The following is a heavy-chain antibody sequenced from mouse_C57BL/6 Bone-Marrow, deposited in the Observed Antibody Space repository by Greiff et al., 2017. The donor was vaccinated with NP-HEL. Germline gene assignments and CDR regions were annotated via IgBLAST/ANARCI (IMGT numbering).Heavy chain of an antibody. J-gene: IGHJ3*01. CDR2: INPGSGGT. CDR3: ARGYYSNY. CDR1: GYAFTNYL. V-gene: IGHV1-54*01. Sequence: VQLQQSGSELVRPGTSVKVSCKASGYAFTNYLIEWVKQRPGQGLEWIGVINPGSGGTNYNEKFKGKATLTADKSSSTAYMQLSSLTSEDSAVYFGARGYYSNYWGQGTLVTVSA. D-gene: IGHD2-5*01.